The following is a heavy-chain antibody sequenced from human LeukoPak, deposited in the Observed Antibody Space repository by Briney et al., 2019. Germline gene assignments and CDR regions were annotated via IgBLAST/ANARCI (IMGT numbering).Heavy chain of an antibody. CDR2: IYSGGST. J-gene: IGHJ3*02. V-gene: IGHV3-53*01. D-gene: IGHD6-19*01. Sequence: GGSLRLSCAASGFTVSTNYMTWVRQAPGKGLEWVSVIYSGGSTYYADSVKGRFTISRDSSKNTLYLQMNSLRAEDTAVYYCARWPLGAGFDIWGQGTIVTVSS. CDR3: ARWPLGAGFDI. CDR1: GFTVSTNY.